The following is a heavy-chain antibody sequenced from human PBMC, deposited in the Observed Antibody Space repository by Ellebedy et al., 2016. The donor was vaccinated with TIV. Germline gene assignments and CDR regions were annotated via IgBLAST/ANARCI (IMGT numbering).Heavy chain of an antibody. J-gene: IGHJ6*02. D-gene: IGHD4-17*01. CDR3: AKDSRVLIQPLYGASHYSNFGMDV. CDR2: ISNSGEGT. Sequence: GESLKISCAASGFTFSNSAMNWVRLAPGKGLEWVSSISNSGEGTFYTDSVKGRFTISRDNSRNTLYLHMNSLTAEDTAIYHCAKDSRVLIQPLYGASHYSNFGMDVWGQGTTVTVSS. CDR1: GFTFSNSA. V-gene: IGHV3-23*01.